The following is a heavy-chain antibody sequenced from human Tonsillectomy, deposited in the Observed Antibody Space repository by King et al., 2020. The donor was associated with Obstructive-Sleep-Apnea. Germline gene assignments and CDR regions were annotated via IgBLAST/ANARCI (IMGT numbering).Heavy chain of an antibody. CDR3: ARTARVYGILTGPYYFDY. CDR2: IYYSVNT. J-gene: IGHJ4*02. V-gene: IGHV4-59*01. Sequence: QLQESGPGLVKPSETLSLTCTVSGGSISIYYWTWIRQPPGKGLEWIGYIYYSVNTNYNPSLKSRVTISVDRSKNQFSLTLSAVAAADTAAYYCARTARVYGILTGPYYFDYWGQGTLVTVSS. CDR1: GGSISIYY. D-gene: IGHD3-9*01.